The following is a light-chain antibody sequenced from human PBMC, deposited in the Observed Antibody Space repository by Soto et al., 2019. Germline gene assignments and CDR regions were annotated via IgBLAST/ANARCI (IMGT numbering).Light chain of an antibody. Sequence: EIVLTQSPGTLSLSPGERATLSCRASQSVSSSYVAWYQQKPGQAPMLLIYGASSRATGIPDRFSGSGSGTDFTLTISSLEPEDFAVYYCQQYSNWPPFTFGRGTKLEIK. V-gene: IGKV3-20*01. CDR3: QQYSNWPPFT. CDR2: GAS. J-gene: IGKJ2*01. CDR1: QSVSSSY.